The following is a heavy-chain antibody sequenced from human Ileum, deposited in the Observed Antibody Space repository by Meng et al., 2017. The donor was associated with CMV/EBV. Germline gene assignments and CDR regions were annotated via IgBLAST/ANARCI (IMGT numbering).Heavy chain of an antibody. CDR1: GYKFRDYY. D-gene: IGHD2-8*02. J-gene: IGHJ4*02. CDR3: TTDCAGGACYGRAFDY. Sequence: QVQLVQSGVEVKKPGASGKVSCKASGYKFRDYYIHWVRQAPGQGLEWMGRIYPNSGGTINAQKFQGRITMTRDTPITTAYMELSSLTSDDTAVYYCTTDCAGGACYGRAFDYWGQGSLVTVSS. V-gene: IGHV1-2*06. CDR2: IYPNSGGT.